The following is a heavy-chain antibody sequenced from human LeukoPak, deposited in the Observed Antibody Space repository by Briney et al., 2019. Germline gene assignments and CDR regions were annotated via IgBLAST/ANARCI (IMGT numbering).Heavy chain of an antibody. CDR2: ISSNGGST. CDR1: GFTFSSYA. V-gene: IGHV3-64*01. CDR3: ARGDGGNFDY. Sequence: PGGSLRLSCAASGFTFSSYAMHWVRQAPGNGLEYVSAISSNGGSTYYANSVKGRFTISRDNSKNTLYLQMGSLRAEDMAVYYCARGDGGNFDYWGQGTLVTVSS. J-gene: IGHJ4*02. D-gene: IGHD2-15*01.